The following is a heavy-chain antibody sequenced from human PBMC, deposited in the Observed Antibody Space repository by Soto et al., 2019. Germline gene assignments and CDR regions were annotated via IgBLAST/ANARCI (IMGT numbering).Heavy chain of an antibody. CDR3: ARHSCTAHSPSAYRMDA. J-gene: IGHJ6*02. D-gene: IGHD5-18*01. V-gene: IGHV5-51*01. CDR1: GYSFTNYW. CDR2: IYPDDSDT. Sequence: GESLKISCKGSGYSFTNYWIGWVRQMPGKGLEWVGIIYPDDSDTRYSPSFRGHVTISADKSITTAYLQWSSLKASDTAIYYCARHSCTAHSPSAYRMDAWGQGT.